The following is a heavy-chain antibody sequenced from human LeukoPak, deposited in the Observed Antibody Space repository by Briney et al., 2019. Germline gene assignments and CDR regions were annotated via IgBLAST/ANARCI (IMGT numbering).Heavy chain of an antibody. J-gene: IGHJ4*02. V-gene: IGHV3-48*03. Sequence: GGTLRLSCAASGFTFSSYEMNWVRQAPGKGLEWVSYISSSGSTIYYADSVKGRFTISRDNAKNSLYLQMNSLRAEDTAVYYCARGWWAGYCYDYWGQGTLVTVSS. CDR1: GFTFSSYE. CDR3: ARGWWAGYCYDY. D-gene: IGHD3/OR15-3a*01. CDR2: ISSSGSTI.